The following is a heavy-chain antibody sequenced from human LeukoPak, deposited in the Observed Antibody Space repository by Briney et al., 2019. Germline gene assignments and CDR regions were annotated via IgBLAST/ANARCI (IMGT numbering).Heavy chain of an antibody. CDR3: ARVRAGLQPAPCDY. CDR2: IKQDGSER. J-gene: IGHJ4*02. CDR1: RFTFSTYW. Sequence: GGSLRLSCAAFRFTFSTYWMTWVRQAPGKGLEWVANIKQDGSERYYVDSVKGRFTISRDNAKNLLYLQMNSLRAEDTAVYYCARVRAGLQPAPCDYWGQGTLVTVSS. D-gene: IGHD6-19*01. V-gene: IGHV3-7*03.